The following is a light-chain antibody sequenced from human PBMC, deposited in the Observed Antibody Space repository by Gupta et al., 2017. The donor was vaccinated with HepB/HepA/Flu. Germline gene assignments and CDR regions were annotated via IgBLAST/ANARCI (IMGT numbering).Light chain of an antibody. CDR2: DVS. Sequence: SALTQPPSASGSPGQSVTISCTGTSSDVGAYNYVSWYQQHPGKAPRRMVYDVSNRPAGAPGRLSASKSGDTASLTVSGRKEEGHEDYYSTADAGSNTLIFGGGTRLTVL. V-gene: IGLV2-8*01. CDR3: TADAGSNTLI. J-gene: IGLJ2*01. CDR1: SSDVGAYNY.